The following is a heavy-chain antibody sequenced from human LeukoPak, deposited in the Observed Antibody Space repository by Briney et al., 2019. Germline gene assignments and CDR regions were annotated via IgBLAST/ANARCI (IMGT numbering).Heavy chain of an antibody. CDR3: ARPSVNDYGDFAY. D-gene: IGHD4-17*01. CDR2: MSSGNRNP. Sequence: GGSLRLSCTASGFTFSSYAMSWVRQAPGKGLEWVSSMSSGNRNPDYEHYSEFVRGRFTMSRDNAENSVFLHMSSLREDDTAVYYCARPSVNDYGDFAYWGQGALVTVSS. V-gene: IGHV3-21*06. J-gene: IGHJ1*01. CDR1: GFTFSSYA.